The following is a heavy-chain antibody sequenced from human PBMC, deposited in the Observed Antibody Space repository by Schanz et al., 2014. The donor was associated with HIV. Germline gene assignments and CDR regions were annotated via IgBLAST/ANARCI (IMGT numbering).Heavy chain of an antibody. CDR1: GFTFSSYA. Sequence: VQLLESGGGLIQPGGSLRLSCAVSGFTFSSYAMSWVRQAPGKGLEWVAVISYDGSNKYYADSVKGRFTISRDNSKNTLYLQMNSLRVEDTALFYCARRRADQKTFDYWGQGALVTVSS. CDR2: ISYDGSNK. V-gene: IGHV3-30*03. J-gene: IGHJ4*02. CDR3: ARRRADQKTFDY. D-gene: IGHD2-2*01.